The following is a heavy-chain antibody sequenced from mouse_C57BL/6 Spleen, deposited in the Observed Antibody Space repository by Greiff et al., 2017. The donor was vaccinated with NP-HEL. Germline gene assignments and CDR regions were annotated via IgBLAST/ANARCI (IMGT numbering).Heavy chain of an antibody. CDR2: IYPGDGDT. J-gene: IGHJ2*01. Sequence: QVQLQQSGAELVKPGASVKISCKASGYAFSSYWMNWVKQRPGKGLEWIGQIYPGDGDTNYNGKFKGKATLTAAKSSSTAYMQLSSLTAEDSAVYFCARGSSYLFDYWGQGTTLTVSS. V-gene: IGHV1-80*01. D-gene: IGHD1-1*01. CDR3: ARGSSYLFDY. CDR1: GYAFSSYW.